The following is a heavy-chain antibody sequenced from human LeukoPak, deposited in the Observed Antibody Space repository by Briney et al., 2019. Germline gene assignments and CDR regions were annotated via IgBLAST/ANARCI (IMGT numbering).Heavy chain of an antibody. V-gene: IGHV1-2*02. CDR1: GYTFTVYY. Sequence: GASVKVSCKASGYTFTVYYMHWVRQAPGQGLEWMGWINPNSGGTNYAQKFQGRVTLTSDTSISTAYMELSRLSPDDTAIYYCARDLRGNSMFFDYWGQGTLVTVSS. CDR3: ARDLRGNSMFFDY. CDR2: INPNSGGT. D-gene: IGHD4-23*01. J-gene: IGHJ4*02.